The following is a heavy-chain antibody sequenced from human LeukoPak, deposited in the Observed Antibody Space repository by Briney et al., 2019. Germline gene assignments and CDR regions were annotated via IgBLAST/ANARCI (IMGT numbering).Heavy chain of an antibody. CDR2: ISAYNGNT. J-gene: IGHJ4*02. Sequence: VASVKVSCKASGYTFTSYGISWVRQAPGQGLEWMGWISAYNGNTNYAQKLQGRVTMITDTYTSTAYMELRSLRTDDTAVYYCARVEQWLARGTEDYWGQGTLVTVSS. D-gene: IGHD6-19*01. CDR3: ARVEQWLARGTEDY. CDR1: GYTFTSYG. V-gene: IGHV1-18*01.